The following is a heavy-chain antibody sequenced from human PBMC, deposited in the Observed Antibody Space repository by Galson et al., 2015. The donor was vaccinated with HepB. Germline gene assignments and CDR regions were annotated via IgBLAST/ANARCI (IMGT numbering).Heavy chain of an antibody. CDR2: ISSSSSTI. Sequence: SLRLSCAASGFTFSSYSMNWVRQAPGKGLEWVSYISSSSSTIYYADSVKGRFTTSRDNAKNSLYLQMNSLRDEDTAVYYCFGVGEAVEQDYYYGMDVWGRGTLVTVSS. CDR3: FGVGEAVEQDYYYGMDV. V-gene: IGHV3-48*02. CDR1: GFTFSSYS. D-gene: IGHD3-3*01. J-gene: IGHJ6*02.